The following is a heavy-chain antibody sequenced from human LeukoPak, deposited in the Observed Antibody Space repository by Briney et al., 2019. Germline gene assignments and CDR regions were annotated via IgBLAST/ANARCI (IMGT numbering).Heavy chain of an antibody. CDR2: VNPNNGKT. V-gene: IGHV1-8*01. D-gene: IGHD6-13*01. J-gene: IGHJ4*02. CDR3: ARAPIASAVIDY. CDR1: GYTFTYD. Sequence: ASVKVSCKTSGYTFTYDIYWVRPAPGQGLELMGWVNPNNGKTGYCAQKFRGRLTMTRNTSISTAYMQLSSLRSDDTAVYYCARAPIASAVIDYWGQGTLVAVSS.